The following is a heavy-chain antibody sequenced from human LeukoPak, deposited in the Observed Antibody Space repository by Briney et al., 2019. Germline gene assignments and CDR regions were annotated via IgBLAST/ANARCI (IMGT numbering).Heavy chain of an antibody. D-gene: IGHD3-10*01. Sequence: GASVKVSCKASGYTFTGYYMHWVRQAPGQGLEWMGWINPNSVGTNYAQKSQGRVTMTRDTSISTAYMELSRLRSDDTAVYYCARRSRYGLRGSENDYWGQGTLVTVSS. CDR3: ARRSRYGLRGSENDY. V-gene: IGHV1-2*02. J-gene: IGHJ4*02. CDR1: GYTFTGYY. CDR2: INPNSVGT.